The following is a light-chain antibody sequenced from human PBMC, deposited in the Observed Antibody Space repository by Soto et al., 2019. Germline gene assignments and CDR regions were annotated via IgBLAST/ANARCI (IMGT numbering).Light chain of an antibody. CDR1: QSVSSSY. Sequence: DIVLTQSPGTLSLSPGERATLSCRASQSVSSSYLAWYQQKPGQAPRLLIYGASSRATGIPDRFSGGGSGTDFTLTISRLEPEDFAVYYCQQYGSSPPITFGQGTRLEIK. J-gene: IGKJ5*01. V-gene: IGKV3-20*01. CDR2: GAS. CDR3: QQYGSSPPIT.